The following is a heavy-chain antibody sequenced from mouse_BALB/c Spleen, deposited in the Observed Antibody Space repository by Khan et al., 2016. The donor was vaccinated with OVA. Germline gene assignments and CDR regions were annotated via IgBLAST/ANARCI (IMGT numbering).Heavy chain of an antibody. CDR2: IYPPTDYT. CDR3: IRYGAVADY. CDR1: GYTFTSYW. J-gene: IGHJ2*01. Sequence: QVQLQQSGAELVRPGASVKVSCKASGYTFTSYWINWVRQRPGQGLEWIGNIYPPTDYTNYNERFKDKATLTVDTSSSTPYMQLSSPRSEDPAVYYCIRYGAVADYWGQGTTLTVSS. V-gene: IGHV1-55*01. D-gene: IGHD1-1*02.